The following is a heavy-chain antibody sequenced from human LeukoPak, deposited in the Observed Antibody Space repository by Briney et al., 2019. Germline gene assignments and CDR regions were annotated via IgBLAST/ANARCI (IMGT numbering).Heavy chain of an antibody. Sequence: YMGWIRQTPGKDLEWIGSTSYSGSTHYNPSFKSRVTVSVDTSKNQFFLNLSSVTAADTAVYYCSRTTGDSAIIAAHWGQGTLVTVSS. D-gene: IGHD3-16*01. CDR3: SRTTGDSAIIAAH. CDR2: TSYSGST. CDR1: Y. V-gene: IGHV4-39*01. J-gene: IGHJ4*02.